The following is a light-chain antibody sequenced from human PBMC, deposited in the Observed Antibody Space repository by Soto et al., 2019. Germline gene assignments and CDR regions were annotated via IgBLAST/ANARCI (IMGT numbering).Light chain of an antibody. CDR1: QSVISN. CDR3: QQYYDWPIT. J-gene: IGKJ5*01. Sequence: EIVMTHSPATLSVSPGERATLSCGASQSVISNLAWYQQKPGQATTLLIYGASTRAPGIPDRFSGSGSGTEFTLTISSLQSGHFAVYYCQQYYDWPITFGQVIRLEIK. CDR2: GAS. V-gene: IGKV3-15*01.